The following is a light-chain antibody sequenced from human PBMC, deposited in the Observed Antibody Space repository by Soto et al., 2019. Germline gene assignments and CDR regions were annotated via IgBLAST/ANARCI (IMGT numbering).Light chain of an antibody. J-gene: IGKJ1*01. V-gene: IGKV3-20*01. CDR2: DTS. CDR3: QQYSSSGT. CDR1: QSVTSNY. Sequence: EIVLKLSPGTLSLCTGERATLSRRASQSVTSNYLAWYQQKPGQAPGLLIYDTSTRASGVPDRFSGSGSGTDFTLTISRLEPEDFAVYYCQQYSSSGTFGQGAKVDIK.